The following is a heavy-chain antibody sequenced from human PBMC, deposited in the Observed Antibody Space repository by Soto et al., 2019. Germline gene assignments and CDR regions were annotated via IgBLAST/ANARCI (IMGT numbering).Heavy chain of an antibody. D-gene: IGHD6-13*01. Sequence: PGGSLRLSCAASGFTFSSYSMNWVRQAPGKGLEWVSYISSSSSTIYYADSVKGRFTISRDNAKNSLYLQMNSLRAEDTAVYYCAAWYSSSWMDVWGKGTTVTVSS. CDR3: AAWYSSSWMDV. V-gene: IGHV3-48*01. CDR2: ISSSSSTI. J-gene: IGHJ6*04. CDR1: GFTFSSYS.